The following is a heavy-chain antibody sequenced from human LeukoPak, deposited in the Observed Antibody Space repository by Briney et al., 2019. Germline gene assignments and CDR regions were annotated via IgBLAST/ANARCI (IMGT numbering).Heavy chain of an antibody. Sequence: SETLSLTCTVSGGSISSSSYYWAWIRQPPGRGPEWIGTVSHTGATQYSPSLTSRVTISLDTSKNQFSLSLNSVTAADTAIFYCARSMVTTDRNFDHWGQGTLVTVSS. CDR3: ARSMVTTDRNFDH. CDR1: GGSISSSSYY. CDR2: VSHTGAT. V-gene: IGHV4-39*07. D-gene: IGHD2-21*02. J-gene: IGHJ4*01.